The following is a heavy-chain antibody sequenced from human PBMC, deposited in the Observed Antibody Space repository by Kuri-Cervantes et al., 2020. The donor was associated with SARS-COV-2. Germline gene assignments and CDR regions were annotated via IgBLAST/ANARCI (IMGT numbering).Heavy chain of an antibody. J-gene: IGHJ4*02. CDR3: AKDSRVFPRPIDS. CDR1: GFTFSSYA. D-gene: IGHD2-8*01. CDR2: ISGSGGST. V-gene: IGHV3-23*01. Sequence: ESLKISCAASGFTFSSYAMSWVRQAPGKGLEWVSAISGSGGSTYYADSVKGRFTISRDNSKNTLYLQMNSLRAEDTAVYYCAKDSRVFPRPIDSWGQGALVTVSS.